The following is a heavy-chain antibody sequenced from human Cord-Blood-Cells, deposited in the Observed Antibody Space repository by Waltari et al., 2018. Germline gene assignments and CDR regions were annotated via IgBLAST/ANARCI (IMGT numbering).Heavy chain of an antibody. J-gene: IGHJ4*02. CDR1: GYSISSGYY. D-gene: IGHD3-3*01. Sequence: QVQLQESGPGLVKPSETLSLTCAVSGYSISSGYYWGWIRPPPGKGLEWIGSIYHSGSTYYNPSLKSRVTISVDTSKNQFSLKLSSVTAADTAVYYCASSYDFWSGYYYFDYWGQGTLVTVSS. CDR3: ASSYDFWSGYYYFDY. V-gene: IGHV4-38-2*01. CDR2: IYHSGST.